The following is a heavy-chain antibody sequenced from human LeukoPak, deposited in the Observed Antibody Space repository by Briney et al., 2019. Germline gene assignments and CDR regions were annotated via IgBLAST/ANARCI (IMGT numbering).Heavy chain of an antibody. Sequence: GGSLRLSCAASGFTFSSYGMHWVRQAPGKGLEWVAFIRYDGSNKYYADSVKGRFTISRDNSKNTLYLQMNSLRAEDTAVYYCAKDSQLELRNYYYYYYMDVWGKGTTVTVSS. V-gene: IGHV3-30*02. J-gene: IGHJ6*03. CDR2: IRYDGSNK. D-gene: IGHD1-1*01. CDR3: AKDSQLELRNYYYYYYMDV. CDR1: GFTFSSYG.